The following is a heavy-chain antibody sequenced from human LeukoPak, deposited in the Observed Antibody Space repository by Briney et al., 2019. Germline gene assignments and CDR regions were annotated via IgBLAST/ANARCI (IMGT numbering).Heavy chain of an antibody. J-gene: IGHJ4*02. CDR1: GFTFNSYV. D-gene: IGHD4-11*01. V-gene: IGHV3-33*08. CDR2: IWYDGSNK. CDR3: VRVGYTNYGIDY. Sequence: GGSLRLSCSASGFTFNSYVMHWVRQAPGKGLEWVAVIWYDGSNKYYADSVKGRFTISRDSSKNTLDLQMNSLRAEDTAVYYCVRVGYTNYGIDYWGQGTLVTVSS.